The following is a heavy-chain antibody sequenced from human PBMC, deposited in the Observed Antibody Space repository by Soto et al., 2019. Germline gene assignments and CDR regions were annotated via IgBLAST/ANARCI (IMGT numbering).Heavy chain of an antibody. CDR2: ISGSGDST. CDR3: AKVSDSSGSTGIDV. J-gene: IGHJ6*02. V-gene: IGHV3-23*01. D-gene: IGHD6-19*01. CDR1: GFTFSSYA. Sequence: GGSLRLSCAASGFTFSSYAMSWVRQAPGKGLEWVSAISGSGDSTYYADSVKGRFTISRDNSKNTLYLQMNSLRAEDTAVYYCAKVSDSSGSTGIDVWGQGTTVTVSS.